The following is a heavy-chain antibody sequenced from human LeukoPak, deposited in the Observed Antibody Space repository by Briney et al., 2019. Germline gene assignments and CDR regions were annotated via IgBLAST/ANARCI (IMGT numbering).Heavy chain of an antibody. J-gene: IGHJ4*02. CDR1: GFTFDDYA. CDR2: ISWNSGTI. Sequence: GGSLRLSCAASGFTFDDYAMHWVRQAPEKGLEWVSGISWNSGTIGYADSVKGRFTISRDNAKNSLYLQMNSLRGEDTALYYCAKDIGYSNTSPHFDYWGQGTLITVSS. CDR3: AKDIGYSNTSPHFDY. V-gene: IGHV3-9*01. D-gene: IGHD6-13*01.